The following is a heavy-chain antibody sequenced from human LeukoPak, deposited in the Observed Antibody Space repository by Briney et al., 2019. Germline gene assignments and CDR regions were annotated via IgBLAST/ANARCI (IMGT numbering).Heavy chain of an antibody. CDR3: ARDLAVTTVTTFGWFDP. Sequence: GGSLRLSCAASGFTFSSYNMNWVRQAPGKGLEWVSHISSSSSYTNYADSVKGRFTISRDNAKNSLYLQMNSLRAEDTAVYYCARDLAVTTVTTFGWFDPWGQGTLVTVSS. V-gene: IGHV3-21*05. J-gene: IGHJ5*02. CDR2: ISSSSSYT. D-gene: IGHD4-17*01. CDR1: GFTFSSYN.